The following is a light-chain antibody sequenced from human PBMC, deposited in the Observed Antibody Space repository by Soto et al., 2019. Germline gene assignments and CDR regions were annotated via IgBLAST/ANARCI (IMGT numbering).Light chain of an antibody. CDR3: QQRSNWPRT. J-gene: IGKJ1*01. CDR2: GAS. V-gene: IGKV3-15*01. CDR1: QSVSSN. Sequence: EIGMTQSPATLSVSQGERATLSCRASQSVSSNLAWYQQKPGQAPRLLIYGASTRATGIPARFSGSGSGTDFTLTISSLEPEDLAVYFCQQRSNWPRTFGQGTMVDTK.